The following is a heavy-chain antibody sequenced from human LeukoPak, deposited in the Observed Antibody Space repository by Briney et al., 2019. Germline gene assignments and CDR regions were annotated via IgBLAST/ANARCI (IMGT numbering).Heavy chain of an antibody. J-gene: IGHJ4*02. Sequence: GGSLRLSCAASGFTLSSYWMSWVRQAPGKGLEWVANIKQDGSEKYYVDSVKGRFTISRDNAKNSLYLQMNSLRAEDTAVYYCARYDFWSGYYQANFDYWGQGTLVTVSS. V-gene: IGHV3-7*01. CDR1: GFTLSSYW. D-gene: IGHD3-3*01. CDR3: ARYDFWSGYYQANFDY. CDR2: IKQDGSEK.